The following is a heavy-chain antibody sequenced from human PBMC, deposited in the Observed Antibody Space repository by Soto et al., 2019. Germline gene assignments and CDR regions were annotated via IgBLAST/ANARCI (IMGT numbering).Heavy chain of an antibody. Sequence: GSLRLSCSASGFTFSSYAMHWVRQAPGKGLEYVSAISSNGGSTYYADSVKGRFTISRDNSKNTLYLQMSSLRAEDTAVYYCVKGVGATLYYYYGMDVWGQGTTVTVSS. CDR1: GFTFSSYA. CDR3: VKGVGATLYYYYGMDV. V-gene: IGHV3-64D*08. D-gene: IGHD1-26*01. CDR2: ISSNGGST. J-gene: IGHJ6*02.